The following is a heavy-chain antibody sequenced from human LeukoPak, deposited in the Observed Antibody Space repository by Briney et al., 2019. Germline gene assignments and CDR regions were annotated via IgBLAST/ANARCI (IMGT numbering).Heavy chain of an antibody. CDR3: ANLNVP. Sequence: GGSLRLSCTASGLTFSEYAMTWVRQAPGKGLEWVSTITAGGSHTYYPDSVKGRFTISRDNSKKTLYLQMNSLRVEDTAVYYCANLNVPWGQGTLVTVSS. J-gene: IGHJ5*02. D-gene: IGHD1-1*01. V-gene: IGHV3-23*01. CDR2: ITAGGSHT. CDR1: GLTFSEYA.